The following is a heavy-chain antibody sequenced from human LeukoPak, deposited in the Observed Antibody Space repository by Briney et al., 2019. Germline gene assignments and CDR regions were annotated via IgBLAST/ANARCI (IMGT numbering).Heavy chain of an antibody. CDR3: ARRYCSSTSCLIDY. Sequence: QPGGSLRLSCAASGFTFSSYEMNWVRQAPGKGLEWVSYISSSGTTIYYADSVEGRFTISRDNAKNSLYLQMNSLRAEDTAVYYCARRYCSSTSCLIDYWGQGTLVTVSS. CDR2: ISSSGTTI. J-gene: IGHJ4*02. CDR1: GFTFSSYE. D-gene: IGHD2-2*01. V-gene: IGHV3-48*03.